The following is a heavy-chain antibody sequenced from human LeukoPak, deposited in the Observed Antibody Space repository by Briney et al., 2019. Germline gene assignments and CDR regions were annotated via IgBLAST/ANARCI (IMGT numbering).Heavy chain of an antibody. J-gene: IGHJ4*02. CDR1: LYTLTSYG. Sequence: ASVKVSRKASLYTLTSYGISWVRHAPGQGLEWRGWTSAYNGNTNYAQKLQGRVTMTTDTSTSTAYMELRSLRSDDTAVYYCARGVHGGSGSYYYFDYWGQGTLVTVSS. V-gene: IGHV1-18*01. D-gene: IGHD1-26*01. CDR2: TSAYNGNT. CDR3: ARGVHGGSGSYYYFDY.